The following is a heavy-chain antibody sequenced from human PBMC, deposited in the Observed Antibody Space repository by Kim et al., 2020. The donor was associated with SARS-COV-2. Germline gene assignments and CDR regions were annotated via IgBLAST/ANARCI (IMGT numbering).Heavy chain of an antibody. CDR1: GFTVSSNY. CDR3: ARDSRIAVAGMSYYYYGMDV. V-gene: IGHV3-53*01. D-gene: IGHD6-19*01. Sequence: GGSLRLSCAASGFTVSSNYMSWVRQAPGKGLEWVSVIYSGGSTYYADSVKGRFTISRDNSKNTLYLQMNSLRAEDTAVYYCARDSRIAVAGMSYYYYGMDVWGQGTTVTVSS. J-gene: IGHJ6*02. CDR2: IYSGGST.